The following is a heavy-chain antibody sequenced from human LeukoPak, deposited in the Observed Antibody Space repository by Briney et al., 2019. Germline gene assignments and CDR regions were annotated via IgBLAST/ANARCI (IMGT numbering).Heavy chain of an antibody. Sequence: PSETLTLTCAVYGGSFSGYYWSWIRQPPGKGLEWIGEINHSGSTNYNPSLKSRVTISVDTSKNQFSLKLSSVTAADTAVYYCARHRRITMIVVVISYFDYWGQGTLVTVSS. CDR3: ARHRRITMIVVVISYFDY. J-gene: IGHJ4*02. D-gene: IGHD3-22*01. CDR1: GGSFSGYY. V-gene: IGHV4-34*01. CDR2: INHSGST.